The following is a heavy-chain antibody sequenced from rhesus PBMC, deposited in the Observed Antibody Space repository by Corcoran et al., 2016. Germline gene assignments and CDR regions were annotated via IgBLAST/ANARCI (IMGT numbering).Heavy chain of an antibody. V-gene: IGHV4-80*01. CDR2: VNGNGFIV. Sequence: QVQLQESGPGLVKPSETLSLTCAVSGTSITVDWWSWIRQPPGKGLEWIGEVNGNGFIVGYSPSLKSRATISNDASKNQFSLRLTSMTAADTAIYYCARSRLYNSLDVWGRGVLVTVSS. J-gene: IGHJ5-2*02. D-gene: IGHD4-17*01. CDR3: ARSRLYNSLDV. CDR1: GTSITVDW.